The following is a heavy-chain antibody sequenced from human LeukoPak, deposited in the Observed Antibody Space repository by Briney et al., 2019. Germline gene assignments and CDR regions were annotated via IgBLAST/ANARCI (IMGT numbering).Heavy chain of an antibody. V-gene: IGHV4-39*02. CDR2: IFRTGST. D-gene: IGHD3-10*01. Sequence: SETLSLTCTVSGGSIGSSSYYWGWIRQPPGKGLEWIGSIFRTGSTYYTASLKSRVSISVDTSKNHFVLNLTSVTAADTAVYFCARRVGFYGSGSLNYFDPWGQGILVSVSS. J-gene: IGHJ5*01. CDR1: GGSIGSSSYY. CDR3: ARRVGFYGSGSLNYFDP.